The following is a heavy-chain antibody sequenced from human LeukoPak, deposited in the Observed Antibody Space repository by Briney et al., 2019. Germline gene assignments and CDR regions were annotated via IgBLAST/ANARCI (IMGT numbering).Heavy chain of an antibody. CDR2: IKQDGSEK. CDR3: APLNWVYPDGFDI. V-gene: IGHV3-7*01. CDR1: GFTFSSYW. Sequence: GGSLRLSCAGSGFTFSSYWMSWVRQAPGKGLEWVANIKQDGSEKYYVDSVKGRFTISRDNAKNSMSLQMNSLRAEDTAVYYCAPLNWVYPDGFDIWGQGTMVTVSS. D-gene: IGHD6-13*01. J-gene: IGHJ3*02.